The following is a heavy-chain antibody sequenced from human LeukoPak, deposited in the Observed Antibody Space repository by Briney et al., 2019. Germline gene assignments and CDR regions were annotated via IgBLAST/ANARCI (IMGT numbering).Heavy chain of an antibody. V-gene: IGHV4-59*01. CDR2: IYYSGST. CDR3: ARDGRGSSGWYRGWFDL. CDR1: GGSISSYY. J-gene: IGHJ5*02. Sequence: SETLSLTCTVSGGSISSYYWSWIRQPPGKGLEWIGFIYYSGSTNYNPSLKSRVTISVDTSKNQFSLKLSSVTAADTAVYYWARDGRGSSGWYRGWFDLWGQGTLVTVSS. D-gene: IGHD6-19*01.